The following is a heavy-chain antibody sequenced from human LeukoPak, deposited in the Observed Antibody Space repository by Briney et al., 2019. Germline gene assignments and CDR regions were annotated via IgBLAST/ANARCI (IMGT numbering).Heavy chain of an antibody. CDR2: IYSSGST. V-gene: IGHV4-59*01. D-gene: IGHD3-10*01. Sequence: SETLSLACNVSGGSIRGYYWSWIRQPPGKGLEWIGYIYSSGSTNYNPSLKSRVTMSVDTSKNQFSLKVSSVTAADTAVYYCARVFDSGSQAYFYYMDVWGKGTTVTISS. J-gene: IGHJ6*03. CDR1: GGSIRGYY. CDR3: ARVFDSGSQAYFYYMDV.